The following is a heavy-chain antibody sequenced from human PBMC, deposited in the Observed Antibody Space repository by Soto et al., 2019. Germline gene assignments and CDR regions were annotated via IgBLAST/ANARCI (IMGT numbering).Heavy chain of an antibody. Sequence: CGSLRRSCAASGCTFSSYWMHWVRQAPGKGLEWVSRIEGDGSSTTSADSVKGRFTVYRDDARNTLYLQMSSLRDDDTAIYYCAREGLDTAGFFDVWGQGRMVTVSS. D-gene: IGHD6-13*01. CDR2: IEGDGSST. V-gene: IGHV3-74*01. CDR1: GCTFSSYW. CDR3: AREGLDTAGFFDV. J-gene: IGHJ3*01.